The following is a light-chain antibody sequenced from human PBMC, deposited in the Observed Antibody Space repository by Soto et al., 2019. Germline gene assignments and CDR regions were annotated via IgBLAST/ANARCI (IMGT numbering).Light chain of an antibody. CDR3: QSYDSRLSGSV. CDR1: SSNIGAGYD. J-gene: IGLJ2*01. V-gene: IGLV1-40*01. CDR2: GNI. Sequence: QPVLTQPPSVSGAPGQRVTISCTGRSSNIGAGYDVHWYQQLPGTAPKLLIYGNINRPSGVPDRFSGSKSATSASLAITGLQAEDEAHYYCQSYDSRLSGSVFGGGTKVTVL.